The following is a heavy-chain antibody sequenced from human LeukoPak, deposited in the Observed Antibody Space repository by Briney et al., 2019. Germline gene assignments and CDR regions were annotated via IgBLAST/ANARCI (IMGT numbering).Heavy chain of an antibody. Sequence: GGTLRLSCAASGFTFSSYGMSWVRQAPGKGLEWVSAISGSGGSTYYADSVKGRFTISRDNSKNTLYLQMNSLRAEDTAVYYCAIDSYGQYYFDYWGQGILVTVSS. V-gene: IGHV3-23*01. D-gene: IGHD5-18*01. CDR1: GFTFSSYG. CDR2: ISGSGGST. J-gene: IGHJ4*02. CDR3: AIDSYGQYYFDY.